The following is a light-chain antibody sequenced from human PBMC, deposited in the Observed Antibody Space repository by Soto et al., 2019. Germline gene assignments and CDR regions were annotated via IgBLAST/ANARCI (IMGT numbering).Light chain of an antibody. J-gene: IGKJ3*01. Sequence: DIQMTQSPSTLSASVGDRVTITCRASQSISRSLAWYQQKPGKAPNLLIYDASSLESGVPSRFSGSGFGTEFTIIISSLQPGDFATYYCQQYNSYLLTFGPGSTVDIK. CDR2: DAS. CDR1: QSISRS. CDR3: QQYNSYLLT. V-gene: IGKV1-5*01.